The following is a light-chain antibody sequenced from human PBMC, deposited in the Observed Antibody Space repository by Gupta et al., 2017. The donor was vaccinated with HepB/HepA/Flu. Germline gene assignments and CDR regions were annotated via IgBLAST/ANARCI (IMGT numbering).Light chain of an antibody. CDR3: QQYYSTPQT. V-gene: IGKV4-1*01. CDR1: QSVLYSSNNKNY. J-gene: IGKJ1*01. Sequence: DIVLTQSPDPLAVSLGETATINCKSSQSVLYSSNNKNYLAWYQQKPGQPPKLLIYWASTRESGVPDRFSGSGSGTDFTLTISSLQAEDVAVYYCQQYYSTPQTFGQGTKVEIK. CDR2: WAS.